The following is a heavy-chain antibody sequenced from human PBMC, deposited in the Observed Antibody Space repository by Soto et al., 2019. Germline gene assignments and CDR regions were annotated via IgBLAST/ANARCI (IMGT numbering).Heavy chain of an antibody. J-gene: IGHJ4*02. V-gene: IGHV3-33*01. D-gene: IGHD3-16*01. CDR3: ASDGGGDSYFDY. Sequence: GGSLRLSCAASGFTFSSYGMHWVRQAPGKGLEWVAVIWYDGSNKYYADSVKGRFTISRDNSKNTLYLQMNSLRAEDTAVYYCASDGGGDSYFDYWGQGPLVTVYS. CDR1: GFTFSSYG. CDR2: IWYDGSNK.